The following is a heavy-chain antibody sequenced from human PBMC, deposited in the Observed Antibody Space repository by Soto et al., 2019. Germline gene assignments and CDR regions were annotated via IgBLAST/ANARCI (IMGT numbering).Heavy chain of an antibody. Sequence: QVQLQESGPGLVKPSQTLPLTCTVSGGSISSGDYYWAWIRQHPGKGLEWIGHIHYSGDTYYNLSLKSRLTMSVDTSKNQFSLRLKSLTDADTAVYFCARSPYTTTYFDYWGQGTLVTVSS. CDR2: IHYSGDT. CDR1: GGSISSGDYY. V-gene: IGHV4-31*03. J-gene: IGHJ4*02. D-gene: IGHD2-2*02. CDR3: ARSPYTTTYFDY.